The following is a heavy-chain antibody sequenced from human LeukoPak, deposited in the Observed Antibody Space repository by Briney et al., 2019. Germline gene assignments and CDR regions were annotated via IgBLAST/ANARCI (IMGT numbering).Heavy chain of an antibody. CDR2: IKQDGSMT. CDR1: GFTFSNYW. CDR3: ARDESGGYYVY. V-gene: IGHV3-7*01. Sequence: GGSLRLSCAVSGFTFSNYWMSWVRQAPGRGLEWVANIKQDGSMTQYADSVRGRFTISRDNAKSSVYLQMSSLKAEDSAIYYCARDESGGYYVYWGQGTLVTVSS. D-gene: IGHD4-23*01. J-gene: IGHJ4*02.